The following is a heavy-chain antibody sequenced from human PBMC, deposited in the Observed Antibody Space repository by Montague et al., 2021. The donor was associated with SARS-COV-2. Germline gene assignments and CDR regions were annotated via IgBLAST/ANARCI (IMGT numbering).Heavy chain of an antibody. J-gene: IGHJ4*02. CDR2: T. CDR3: ARGFDD. Sequence: TSYNPSLKSRVTISVDTSKNQFSLKLSSVTAADTAVYYCARGFDDWVQGTLVTVSS. V-gene: IGHV4-59*09.